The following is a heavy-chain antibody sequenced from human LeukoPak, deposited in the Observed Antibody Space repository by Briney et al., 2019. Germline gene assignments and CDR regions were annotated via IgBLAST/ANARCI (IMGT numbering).Heavy chain of an antibody. V-gene: IGHV4-59*02. J-gene: IGHJ3*02. Sequence: PSETLSLTCTVSGGSVTDYYWSWIRQSPGKGLEWIGYIYYTGTSYNPSLKSRVTISADTSKNQFSLKLSSVTAADTAVYYCARVELRYFDWFPDAFDIWGQGTMVTVSS. CDR3: ARVELRYFDWFPDAFDI. CDR2: IYYTGT. CDR1: GGSVTDYY. D-gene: IGHD3-9*01.